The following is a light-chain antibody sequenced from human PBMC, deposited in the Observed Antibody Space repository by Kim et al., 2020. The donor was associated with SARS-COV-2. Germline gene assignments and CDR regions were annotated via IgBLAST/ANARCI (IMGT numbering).Light chain of an antibody. J-gene: IGKJ4*01. CDR1: QGIGTW. CDR2: GAS. CDR3: QQADTFPPT. V-gene: IGKV1-12*01. Sequence: DIQMTQSPSSVSASVGDRVTITCRASQGIGTWLAWYQYEPGKAPKLLIYGASSLQSGVPPRFSGSGSGTDFTLTISSLQPEDFASYYCQQADTFPPTFGGGTKVEIK.